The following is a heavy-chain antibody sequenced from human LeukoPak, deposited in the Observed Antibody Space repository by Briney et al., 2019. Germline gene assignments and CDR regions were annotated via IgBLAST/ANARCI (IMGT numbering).Heavy chain of an antibody. CDR3: ARQRSSSWYAYSPYYYYYGMDV. V-gene: IGHV4-4*07. D-gene: IGHD6-13*01. J-gene: IGHJ6*02. CDR1: GASISSHY. Sequence: SETLSLTCTVSGASISSHYWTWIRQPAGKGLEWIGRIHNSGTTNYNPSLKSRVTISVDTSKNQFSLKLSSVTAADTAVYYCARQRSSSWYAYSPYYYYYGMDVWGQGTTVTVSS. CDR2: IHNSGTT.